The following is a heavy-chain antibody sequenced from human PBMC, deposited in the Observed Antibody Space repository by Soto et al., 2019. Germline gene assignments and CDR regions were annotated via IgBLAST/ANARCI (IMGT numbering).Heavy chain of an antibody. D-gene: IGHD2-2*02. CDR3: ATDIHATWLLNS. J-gene: IGHJ4*02. V-gene: IGHV3-30-3*01. CDR2: IAPDASQI. Sequence: GGCLRLSCAASGFTFSGKTMYWVRQAPGKGLEWVALIAPDASQIYYADSVKGRFTISRDNSKNTLYLQMNSLRAEDTSLYLCATDIHATWLLNSWGQGTLVTVSS. CDR1: GFTFSGKT.